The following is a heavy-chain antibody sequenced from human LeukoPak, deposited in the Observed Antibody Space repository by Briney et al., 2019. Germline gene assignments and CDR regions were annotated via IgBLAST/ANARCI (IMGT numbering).Heavy chain of an antibody. CDR1: GFTFSSYS. V-gene: IGHV3-48*01. J-gene: IGHJ4*02. D-gene: IGHD4-17*01. CDR2: ISSSSSTI. Sequence: PGGSLRLPCAASGFTFSSYSMNWVRQAPGKGLEWVSYISSSSSTIYYADSVKGRFTISRDNAKNSLYLQMNSLRAEDTAVYYCARDLTTPFDYWGQGTLVTVSS. CDR3: ARDLTTPFDY.